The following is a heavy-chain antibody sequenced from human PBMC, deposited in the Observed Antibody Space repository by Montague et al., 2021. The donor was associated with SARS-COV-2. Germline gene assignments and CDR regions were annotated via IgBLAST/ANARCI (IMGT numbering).Heavy chain of an antibody. V-gene: IGHV4-39*01. J-gene: IGHJ3*02. CDR2: IYFTGKT. CDR1: GDSISRSHYF. D-gene: IGHD1/OR15-1a*01. CDR3: ARWGLNNAFDI. Sequence: SETLSLTCSVSGDSISRSHYFWAWIRQPPGMGLEWIGRIYFTGKTYYHPSLKSRVTISIDTSKNQFSLRLSSVTAADSAVFYCARWGLNNAFDIWGLGTMITISS.